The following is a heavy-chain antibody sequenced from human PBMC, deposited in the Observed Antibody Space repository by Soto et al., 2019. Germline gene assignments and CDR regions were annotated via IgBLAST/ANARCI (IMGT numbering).Heavy chain of an antibody. CDR3: ARGRGWLQSLGTFDY. CDR2: IYYSGST. D-gene: IGHD3-10*01. J-gene: IGHJ4*02. Sequence: SSETLSLTCTVSGGSISSGDYYWSWIRQPPGKGLEWIGFIYYSGSTYYDPSLKSRVTISVDTSKNQFSLKLSSVTAADTAVYYCARGRGWLQSLGTFDYWGQGTLVTVSS. V-gene: IGHV4-30-4*01. CDR1: GGSISSGDYY.